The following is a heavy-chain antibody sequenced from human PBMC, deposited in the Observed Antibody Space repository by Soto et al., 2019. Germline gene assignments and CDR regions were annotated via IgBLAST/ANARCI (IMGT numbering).Heavy chain of an antibody. CDR3: ARGTYYDFWSGYSPRFDY. D-gene: IGHD3-3*01. J-gene: IGHJ4*02. CDR2: ISSSGSTI. V-gene: IGHV3-11*01. Sequence: GGSLRLSCAASGFTFSDYYMSWIRQAPGKGLEWVSYISSSGSTIYYADSVKGRFTISRDNAKNSLYLKMNSLRAEDTAVYYCARGTYYDFWSGYSPRFDYWGQGTLVTVSS. CDR1: GFTFSDYY.